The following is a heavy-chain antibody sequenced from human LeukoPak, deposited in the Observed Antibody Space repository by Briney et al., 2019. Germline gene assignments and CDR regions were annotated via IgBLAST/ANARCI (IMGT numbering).Heavy chain of an antibody. D-gene: IGHD3-9*01. CDR1: GFTFSYYA. V-gene: IGHV3-23*01. J-gene: IGHJ4*02. Sequence: GGSLRLSCAASGFTFSYYAMTWVRQAPGKGLEWVSALYGSGGVTFYADSVKGRFTISRDDSKNTLYLQMNSLRAEDTAVYYCAKGGRRRYFDWLLPGDYWGQGTLVTVSS. CDR2: LYGSGGVT. CDR3: AKGGRRRYFDWLLPGDY.